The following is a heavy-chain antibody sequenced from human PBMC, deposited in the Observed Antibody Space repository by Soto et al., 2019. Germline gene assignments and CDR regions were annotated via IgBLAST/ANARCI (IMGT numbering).Heavy chain of an antibody. CDR1: EYTFTTNY. J-gene: IGHJ5*02. V-gene: IGHV1-8*01. Sequence: ASAKIDCTTSEYTFTTNYVSWWRKATGQGLEWMGWMNPGSGDTGYAQKFQGRVTMARDISIATAYMELNSLTSEDTAIYYCARMESFGSLDWFDPWGQGTLVTGSS. CDR3: ARMESFGSLDWFDP. D-gene: IGHD5-18*01. CDR2: MNPGSGDT.